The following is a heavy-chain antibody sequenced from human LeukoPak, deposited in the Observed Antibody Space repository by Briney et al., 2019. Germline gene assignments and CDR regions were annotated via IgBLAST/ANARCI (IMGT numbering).Heavy chain of an antibody. V-gene: IGHV4-59*12. CDR1: GDSISPYY. CDR3: ARGITGITYYYMDV. CDR2: VGFSGST. D-gene: IGHD1-7*01. J-gene: IGHJ6*03. Sequence: SETLSLSCAVSGDSISPYYWSWIRQPPGKGLEWIAYVGFSGSTDYNPSLKSRVTISVDTSKNQFSLKLSSVTAADTAVYYCARGITGITYYYMDVWGKGTTVTVSS.